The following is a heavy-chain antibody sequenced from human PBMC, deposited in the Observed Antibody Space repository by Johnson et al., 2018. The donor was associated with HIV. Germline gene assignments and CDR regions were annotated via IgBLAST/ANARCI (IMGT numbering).Heavy chain of an antibody. J-gene: IGHJ3*02. CDR2: IWYDGRNK. CDR1: GFTFSSYG. CDR3: AKELEDNSGYYADAFDI. V-gene: IGHV3-33*06. D-gene: IGHD3-22*01. Sequence: QVQLVESGGGVVQPGRSLRLSCAASGFTFSSYGMHWVRPAPGKGLEGVAVIWYDGRNKYYADSVKGRFITPRDNSKNTLYHQMNSLGAEDTAVYYCAKELEDNSGYYADAFDIWGQGTMVTVSS.